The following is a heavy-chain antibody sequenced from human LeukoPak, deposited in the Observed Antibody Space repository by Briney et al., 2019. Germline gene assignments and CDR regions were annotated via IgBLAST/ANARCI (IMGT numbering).Heavy chain of an antibody. CDR3: ARDAYNSRYFDC. Sequence: ASVTVSCKASGYSFTKYDISWVRQAPGQGREWMGWISTYSGNTNYAQRLHGRDTITTDTSTTTAYMELRNLRSDDTAVYYCARDAYNSRYFDCWGQGTLVTVSS. J-gene: IGHJ4*02. D-gene: IGHD5-24*01. CDR1: GYSFTKYD. V-gene: IGHV1-18*01. CDR2: ISTYSGNT.